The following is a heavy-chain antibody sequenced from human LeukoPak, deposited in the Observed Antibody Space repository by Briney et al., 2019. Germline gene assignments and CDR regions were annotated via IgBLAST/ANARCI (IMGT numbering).Heavy chain of an antibody. Sequence: PGGSLRLSCAASGFTFSSYSMNWVRQAPGKGLEWVSSISSSSSYIYYADSVKGRFTISRDNAKNSLYLQMNSLRAEDTAVYYCARGEKQLVPGNWFDPWGQGTLVTVSS. CDR1: GFTFSSYS. D-gene: IGHD6-6*01. J-gene: IGHJ5*02. CDR3: ARGEKQLVPGNWFDP. V-gene: IGHV3-21*01. CDR2: ISSSSSYI.